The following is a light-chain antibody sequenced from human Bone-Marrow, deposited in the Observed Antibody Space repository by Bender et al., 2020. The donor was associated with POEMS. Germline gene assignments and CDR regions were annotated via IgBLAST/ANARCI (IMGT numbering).Light chain of an antibody. V-gene: IGLV3-1*01. CDR2: QDT. Sequence: SYELTQPPSVSVSPGQTATITCSGEKLGEEYACWYQQKPGQSPVVVIYQDTKRPSGIPERFSGSPSGNTASLTISGTQTMDEADYYCQSWGSNTAVFGGGTKLTVL. CDR1: KLGEEY. J-gene: IGLJ2*01. CDR3: QSWGSNTAV.